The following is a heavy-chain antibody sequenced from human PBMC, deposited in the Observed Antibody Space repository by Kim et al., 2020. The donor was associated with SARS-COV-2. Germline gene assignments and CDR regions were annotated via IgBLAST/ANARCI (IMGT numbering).Heavy chain of an antibody. CDR2: IFHTGTT. J-gene: IGHJ6*02. V-gene: IGHV4-59*12. CDR3: ARMDGLIYDVLTGYYYYGMEA. Sequence: SETLSLTCSVSGVSITTFYWSWIRQPPGKGLEWIGHIFHTGTTNYNPSLNSRLTISLDTSKNQFSLRLSSVTAADTAVYYCARMDGLIYDVLTGYYYYGMEAWGRGTTVTVSS. D-gene: IGHD3-9*01. CDR1: GVSITTFY.